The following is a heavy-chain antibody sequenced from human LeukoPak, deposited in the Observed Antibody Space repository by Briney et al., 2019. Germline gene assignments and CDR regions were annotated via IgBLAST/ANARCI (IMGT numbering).Heavy chain of an antibody. V-gene: IGHV1-46*01. Sequence: GASVKVSCKASGYTFTSYYMHWVRQAPGQGLEWMGIINPSGGSTSYAQKFQGRVTMTRDTSTSTVYMELSSLRSEDPAVYYCARGSPVFYGPYYFDYWGQGTLVTVSS. CDR1: GYTFTSYY. J-gene: IGHJ4*02. CDR2: INPSGGST. CDR3: ARGSPVFYGPYYFDY. D-gene: IGHD2/OR15-2a*01.